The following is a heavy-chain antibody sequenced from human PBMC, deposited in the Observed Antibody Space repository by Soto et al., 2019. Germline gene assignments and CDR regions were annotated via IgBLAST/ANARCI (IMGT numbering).Heavy chain of an antibody. CDR1: GYTFTSYY. V-gene: IGHV1-46*01. CDR3: ARDMVVDAITNWFDP. J-gene: IGHJ5*02. CDR2: INPSGGST. Sequence: ASVKVSCKASGYTFTSYYMHWVRQAPGQGLEWMGIINPSGGSTSYAQKFQGRVTMTRDTSTSTVYMELSSLRSEDTAVYYCARDMVVDAITNWFDPWGQGTLVTVS. D-gene: IGHD2-15*01.